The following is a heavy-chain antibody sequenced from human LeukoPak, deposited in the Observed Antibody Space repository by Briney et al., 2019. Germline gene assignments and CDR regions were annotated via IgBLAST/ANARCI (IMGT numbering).Heavy chain of an antibody. CDR3: GRQAYNSGWCDY. CDR1: GFAFSTYA. J-gene: IGHJ4*02. CDR2: IGGGT. Sequence: GGSLRLSCAASGFAFSTYAMSWFRQAPGKGLEWVSAIGGGTYYADSVKGRFTISRDNSKNTLYLQMNSLRAEDAALYYCGRQAYNSGWCDYWGQGTLVTVSS. V-gene: IGHV3-23*01. D-gene: IGHD6-19*01.